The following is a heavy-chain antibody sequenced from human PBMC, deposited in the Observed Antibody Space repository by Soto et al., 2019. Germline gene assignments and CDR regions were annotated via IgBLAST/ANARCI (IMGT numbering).Heavy chain of an antibody. CDR3: ARESLDYDFWSGSPYYYYGMDV. V-gene: IGHV4-31*03. CDR2: IYYSGST. J-gene: IGHJ6*02. Sequence: SETLSLTCTVSGGSISSGGYYWSWIRQHPGKGLEWIGYIYYSGSTYYNPSLKSRVTISVDTSKNQFSLKLSSVTAADTAVYYCARESLDYDFWSGSPYYYYGMDVWGQGTTVTVS. CDR1: GGSISSGGYY. D-gene: IGHD3-3*01.